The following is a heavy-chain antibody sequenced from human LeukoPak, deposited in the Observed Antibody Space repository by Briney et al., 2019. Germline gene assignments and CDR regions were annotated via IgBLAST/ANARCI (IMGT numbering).Heavy chain of an antibody. D-gene: IGHD2-2*02. V-gene: IGHV3-48*01. CDR1: GFTFSSYS. CDR3: ARSQYCSSTRCYKGVVDY. J-gene: IGHJ4*02. Sequence: GGSLRLSCAASGFTFSSYSMNWVRQAPGKGLEWVSYINSSSSTIYYADSVTGRFTISRDNSKNTLCLQMNSLRAEDTAVYYCARSQYCSSTRCYKGVVDYWGQGTLVTVSS. CDR2: INSSSSTI.